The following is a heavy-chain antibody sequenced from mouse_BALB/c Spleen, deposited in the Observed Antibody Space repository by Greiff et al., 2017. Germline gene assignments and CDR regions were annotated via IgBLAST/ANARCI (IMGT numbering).Heavy chain of an antibody. CDR1: GYSFTGYN. CDR3: AREGRYDGYFYYFDY. D-gene: IGHD2-3*01. CDR2: IDPYNGGT. Sequence: VQLQQSGPELGKPGASVKISCKASGYSFTGYNMYWVKQSHRKSLEWIGYIDPYNGGTSYNQKSKGKATLTVDKSSSTAYMHLNSLTSEDSAIYYCAREGRYDGYFYYFDYWGQGTTLTVSS. V-gene: IGHV1S135*01. J-gene: IGHJ2*01.